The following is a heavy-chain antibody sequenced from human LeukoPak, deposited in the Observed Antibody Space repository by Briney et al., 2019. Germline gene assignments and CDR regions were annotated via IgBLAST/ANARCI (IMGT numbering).Heavy chain of an antibody. D-gene: IGHD6-13*01. CDR1: GFTFSNAY. V-gene: IGHV3-33*08. Sequence: SGGSLRLSCAASGFTFSNAYMNWVRQAPGKGLEWVAVIWYDGSNKYYADSVKGRFTISRDNAKNSLYLQMNSLRAEDTVVYYCARDAAGEDYWGQGTLVTVSS. J-gene: IGHJ4*02. CDR2: IWYDGSNK. CDR3: ARDAAGEDY.